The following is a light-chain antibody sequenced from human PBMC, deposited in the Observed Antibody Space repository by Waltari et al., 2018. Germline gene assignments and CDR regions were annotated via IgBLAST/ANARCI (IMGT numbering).Light chain of an antibody. CDR3: SSYTSSSTWV. CDR1: SSDVGGYNY. CDR2: DVS. Sequence: SALPQPASVSGSPGQSITISCTGTSSDVGGYNYVSWYQQHPGKAPKVMIYDVSKRPSGVSNRFSGSKSGNTASLTISGLQAEDEADYYCSSYTSSSTWVFGGGTKLTVL. V-gene: IGLV2-14*01. J-gene: IGLJ3*02.